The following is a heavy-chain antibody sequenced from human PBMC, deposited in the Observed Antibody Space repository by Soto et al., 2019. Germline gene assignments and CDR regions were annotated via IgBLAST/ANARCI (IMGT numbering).Heavy chain of an antibody. Sequence: QVQLQESGPGLVKPSQTLSLTCTVSGGSISSGLHYWAWIRQFPGKGLEWIGSIYYNGTTYDNASLKSRLVISVDTSENQFSLKLRSVTATDTAVYYCARQWQLRGMDVRGQGTTVTVS. V-gene: IGHV4-31*03. CDR3: ARQWQLRGMDV. J-gene: IGHJ6*02. CDR1: GGSISSGLHY. CDR2: IYYNGTT. D-gene: IGHD6-19*01.